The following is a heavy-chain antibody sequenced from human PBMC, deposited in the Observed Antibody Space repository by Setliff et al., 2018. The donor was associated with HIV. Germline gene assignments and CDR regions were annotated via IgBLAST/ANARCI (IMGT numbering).Heavy chain of an antibody. CDR1: GFTFSSYM. CDR2: ISGSGGST. CDR3: AKTYYYDSSGYYYFDS. Sequence: HPGGSLRLSCAASGFTFSSYMMNWVRQAPGKGLEWVSGISGSGGSTYYADSVKGRFTISRDNSKNTLYLQMNSLRAEDTAVYYCAKTYYYDSSGYYYFDSWGQGTLVTVSS. V-gene: IGHV3-23*01. J-gene: IGHJ4*02. D-gene: IGHD3-22*01.